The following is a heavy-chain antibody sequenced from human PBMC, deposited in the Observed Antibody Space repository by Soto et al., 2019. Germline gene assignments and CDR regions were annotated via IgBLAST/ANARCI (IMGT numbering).Heavy chain of an antibody. V-gene: IGHV4-59*08. J-gene: IGHJ6*04. CDR3: AGGGWIVVSKRRLMDV. CDR2: ICNSGTT. Sequence: QVQLQESGPTLVKPSETLSLTCTVSGGSIRSYCWTWIRQPPGEGLEWIGCICNSGTTNYNPSPNSLVAISIDRQKSLFALQLGSVSVADTAFYYCAGGGWIVVSKRRLMDVWGKGTTVAVSS. D-gene: IGHD3-22*01. CDR1: GGSIRSYC.